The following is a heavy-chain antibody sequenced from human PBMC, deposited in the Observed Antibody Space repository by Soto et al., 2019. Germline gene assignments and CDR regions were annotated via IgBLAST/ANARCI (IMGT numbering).Heavy chain of an antibody. CDR1: GFTFSSYA. Sequence: EVQLLESGGGLVQPGGSLRLSCAASGFTFSSYAMSWVRQAPGKGLEWVSAISGSGGSTYYADSVKGRFNISRDNSKXTXXXXXXXXXXXXXXXXXXXXXXXXXXXITTVEYWGQGTLVTVSS. CDR2: ISGSGGST. CDR3: XXXXXXXXXITTVEY. J-gene: IGHJ4*02. D-gene: IGHD3-22*01. V-gene: IGHV3-23*01.